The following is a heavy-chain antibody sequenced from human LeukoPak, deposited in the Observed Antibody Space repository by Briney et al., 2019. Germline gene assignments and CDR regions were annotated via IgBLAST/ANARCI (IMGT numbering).Heavy chain of an antibody. J-gene: IGHJ3*02. CDR2: ISSSGSAR. D-gene: IGHD3-9*01. CDR3: AIPDRRYGDAFDI. Sequence: PRGSLRLSCAASGFTFSDYYMSWIRQAPGKGLEWVSYISSSGSARYYADSVKGRFTISRDNAKNSLYLQMNSLRAEDTAVYYCAIPDRRYGDAFDIWGQGTMVTVSS. V-gene: IGHV3-11*04. CDR1: GFTFSDYY.